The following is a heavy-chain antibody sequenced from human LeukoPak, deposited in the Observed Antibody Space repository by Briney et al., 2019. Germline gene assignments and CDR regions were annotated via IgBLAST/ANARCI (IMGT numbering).Heavy chain of an antibody. D-gene: IGHD1-26*01. CDR2: IYYSGST. J-gene: IGHJ3*01. Sequence: SETLSLTCTVSGGYISSSSYYWGWIRQPPGKGLELIGSIYYSGSTYYNPSLKSRITISVDTSKNQFSLKLSSVTAADMAVYFCARQFLVGSTFHAFDLWGQGTRVTVSS. CDR3: ARQFLVGSTFHAFDL. CDR1: GGYISSSSYY. V-gene: IGHV4-39*07.